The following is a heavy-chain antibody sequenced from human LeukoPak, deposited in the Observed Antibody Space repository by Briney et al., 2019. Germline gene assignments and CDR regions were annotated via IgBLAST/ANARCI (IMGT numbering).Heavy chain of an antibody. CDR3: ATQAEGSDSYWYYFDY. CDR1: GFTLSRYS. V-gene: IGHV3-48*04. CDR2: ISSRSSSI. J-gene: IGHJ4*02. D-gene: IGHD1-26*01. Sequence: GGSLRLSCAASGFTLSRYSMNWVRQAPGKGLEWVAHISSRSSSIYYADSVKGRFTISRDNAKNSLYLQMNSLRAEDTAVYYCATQAEGSDSYWYYFDYWGQGTLVTVSS.